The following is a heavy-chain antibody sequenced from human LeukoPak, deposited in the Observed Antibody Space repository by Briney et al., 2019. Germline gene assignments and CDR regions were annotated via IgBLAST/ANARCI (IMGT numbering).Heavy chain of an antibody. V-gene: IGHV4-59*01. Sequence: SETLSLTCTVSGGSISSYYWGWIRQPPGKGLEFIGYILYNGNTNYNPSLESRVTISVDTSKNHFSLKLSSVTAADTAVYFCAQESRHGYNYLGKWGQGIVVSVSA. CDR2: ILYNGNT. CDR3: AQESRHGYNYLGK. J-gene: IGHJ4*02. CDR1: GGSISSYY. D-gene: IGHD5-24*01.